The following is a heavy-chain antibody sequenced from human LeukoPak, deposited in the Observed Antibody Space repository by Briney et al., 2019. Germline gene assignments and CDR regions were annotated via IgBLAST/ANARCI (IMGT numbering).Heavy chain of an antibody. D-gene: IGHD3-3*01. V-gene: IGHV4-39*07. CDR1: GGSISSSSYS. Sequence: SETLSLTCTVSGGSISSSSYSWGWIRQPPGKGLEWIGSIYYSGSTYYNPSLKSRVTISVDTSKNQFSLKLSSVTAADTAVYYCAGGYYDFWSGYPFDPWGQGTLVTVSS. CDR2: IYYSGST. CDR3: AGGYYDFWSGYPFDP. J-gene: IGHJ5*02.